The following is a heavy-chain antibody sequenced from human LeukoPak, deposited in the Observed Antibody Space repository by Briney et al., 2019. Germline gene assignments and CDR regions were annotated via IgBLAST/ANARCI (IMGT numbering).Heavy chain of an antibody. J-gene: IGHJ4*02. D-gene: IGHD3-16*02. Sequence: GRSLRLSCAASGCTFSSYAMHWVRQAPGKGLEWVAVIAYDGSNKYYADSVKGRFTISRDNSKNTLYLQMNSLRAEDTAVYYCARDYDYVWESYPHFGYWGQRTLVTVSS. V-gene: IGHV3-30-3*01. CDR3: ARDYDYVWESYPHFGY. CDR2: IAYDGSNK. CDR1: GCTFSSYA.